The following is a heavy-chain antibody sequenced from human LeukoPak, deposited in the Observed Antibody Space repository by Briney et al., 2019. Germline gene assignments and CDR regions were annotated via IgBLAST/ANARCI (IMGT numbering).Heavy chain of an antibody. CDR3: ARLVLAAAGTVDY. J-gene: IGHJ4*02. Sequence: SETLSLTCTVSGSSISSSSYYWGWIRQPPGKGLEWIGSIYYSGSTYYNPSLKSRVTISVDTSKNQFSLKLSSVTAADTAVYYCARLVLAAAGTVDYWGQGTLVTVSS. CDR1: GSSISSSSYY. D-gene: IGHD6-13*01. CDR2: IYYSGST. V-gene: IGHV4-39*01.